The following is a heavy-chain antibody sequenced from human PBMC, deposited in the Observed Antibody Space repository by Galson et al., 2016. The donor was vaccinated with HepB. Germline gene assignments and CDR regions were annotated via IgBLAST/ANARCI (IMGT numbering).Heavy chain of an antibody. CDR2: IYYSGST. CDR1: GGSISSSYY. D-gene: IGHD6-19*01. CDR3: ARDQWLDHYHYYGMDV. Sequence: SETLSLTCTVSGGSISSSYYWGWIRQPPGKGLEWIGYIYYSGSTRYDPSLKSRVTISVDTSKNQFSLKLSSVTAADTAVYHCARDQWLDHYHYYGMDVWGQGTTVTVSS. J-gene: IGHJ6*02. V-gene: IGHV4-59*01.